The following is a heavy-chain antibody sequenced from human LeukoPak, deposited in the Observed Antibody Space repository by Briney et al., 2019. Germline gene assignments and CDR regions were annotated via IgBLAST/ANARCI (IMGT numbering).Heavy chain of an antibody. D-gene: IGHD3-10*01. CDR1: GYSFTGYY. J-gene: IGHJ3*01. CDR3: ARGFNVPNS. Sequence: ASVKVSFKASGYSFTGYYMHWVRQAPGQGLEWMGWINPNSGDTNYAQKFQGRVTMTRDTSISTAYMDLSRLRFDDTAVYYCARGFNVPNSWGQGTMVTVSS. V-gene: IGHV1-2*02. CDR2: INPNSGDT.